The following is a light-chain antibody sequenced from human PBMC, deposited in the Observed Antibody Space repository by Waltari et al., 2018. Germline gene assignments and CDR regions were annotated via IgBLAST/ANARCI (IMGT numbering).Light chain of an antibody. V-gene: IGKV3-20*01. CDR2: GAY. Sequence: EIVLTQSPGTLPLSPGERATLSCRASQSVSSSYLAWYQQKPGQAPRLLIYGAYSRATGIPDRFSGSGSGTDFTLTISRLEPEDFAVYYCQQYGSSPPITFGQGTRLEIK. CDR1: QSVSSSY. J-gene: IGKJ5*01. CDR3: QQYGSSPPIT.